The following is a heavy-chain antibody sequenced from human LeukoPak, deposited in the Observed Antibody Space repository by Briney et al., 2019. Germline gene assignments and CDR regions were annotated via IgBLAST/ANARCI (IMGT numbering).Heavy chain of an antibody. D-gene: IGHD2-2*01. V-gene: IGHV3-23*01. CDR1: GFTFSSYA. CDR2: ISGSGGST. CDR3: AKGPRCSSTSCSDY. J-gene: IGHJ4*02. Sequence: GGSLRLSCAASGFTFSSYAMSWVRQAPGKGLEWVSAISGSGGSTYYADSVKGRFTISRDNSKNTLYLQMNSLRAEDTAVYYCAKGPRCSSTSCSDYWGQGALVTVSS.